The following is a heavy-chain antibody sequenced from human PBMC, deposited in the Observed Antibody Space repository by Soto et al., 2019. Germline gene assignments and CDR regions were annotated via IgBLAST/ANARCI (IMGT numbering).Heavy chain of an antibody. V-gene: IGHV3-48*01. CDR2: ISSSSTI. CDR3: ARGLFLEWLFFDY. CDR1: GFTFSSYS. D-gene: IGHD3-3*01. J-gene: IGHJ4*02. Sequence: GSLRLSCAASGFTFSSYSMNWVRQAPGKGLEWVSYISSSSTIYYADSVKGRFTISRDNAKNSLYLQMNSLRAEDTAVYYCARGLFLEWLFFDYWGQGTLVTVSS.